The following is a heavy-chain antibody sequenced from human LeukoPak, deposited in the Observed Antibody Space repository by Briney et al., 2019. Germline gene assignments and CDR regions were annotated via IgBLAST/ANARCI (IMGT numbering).Heavy chain of an antibody. CDR3: ARWSYYYDSSGYFAFDI. V-gene: IGHV3-53*01. Sequence: PGGSLRLSCAASGFTVSSNYMSWVRQGPGEGLGWVSVIYSGGSTYYADSVKGRFTISRDNSKNTLYLQMNSLRAEDTAVYYCARWSYYYDSSGYFAFDIWGQGTMVTVSS. CDR1: GFTVSSNY. CDR2: IYSGGST. J-gene: IGHJ3*02. D-gene: IGHD3-22*01.